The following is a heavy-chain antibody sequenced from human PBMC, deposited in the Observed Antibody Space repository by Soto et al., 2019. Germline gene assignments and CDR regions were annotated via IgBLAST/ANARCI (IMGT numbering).Heavy chain of an antibody. D-gene: IGHD6-13*01. CDR1: GFTFSSYA. Sequence: EVQLLESGGGLVQPGGSLRLSCAASGFTFSSYAMNWVRQAPGKGLEWVSLIGGDGGSTYYADSVRGRFTISRDNSKNTLYLQMNSLRAEDTAIYYCAKAYSSIWSHWYFDLWGLGTLVTVSP. J-gene: IGHJ2*01. V-gene: IGHV3-23*01. CDR2: IGGDGGST. CDR3: AKAYSSIWSHWYFDL.